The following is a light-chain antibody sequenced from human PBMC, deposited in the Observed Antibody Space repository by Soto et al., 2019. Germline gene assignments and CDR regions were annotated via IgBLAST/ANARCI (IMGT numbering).Light chain of an antibody. V-gene: IGKV4-1*01. CDR3: QQYYSTPRT. J-gene: IGKJ1*01. CDR1: QSVLYSSNNKNY. CDR2: WAS. Sequence: DVVMTQSPHSLAVSLGERATINCKSSQSVLYSSNNKNYLAWYQQKPGQPPKLPIYWASTRESGVPDRVSGSGSGTDFTLTISSLQAEDVAVYYCQQYYSTPRTFGQGTKVEIK.